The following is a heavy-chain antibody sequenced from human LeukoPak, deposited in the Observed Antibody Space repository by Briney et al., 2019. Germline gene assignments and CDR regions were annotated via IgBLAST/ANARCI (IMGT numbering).Heavy chain of an antibody. CDR2: ISSSSSTI. CDR3: ARFGEYSYGAPDAFDI. V-gene: IGHV3-48*04. CDR1: GFTFNSFG. Sequence: GGSLRLSCAASGFTFNSFGMSWVRQAPGKGLEWLSYISSSSSTIYYADSVRGRFTISRDNAKNSLYLQINSLRADDTAVYYCARFGEYSYGAPDAFDIRGQGTMVTVSS. J-gene: IGHJ3*02. D-gene: IGHD5-18*01.